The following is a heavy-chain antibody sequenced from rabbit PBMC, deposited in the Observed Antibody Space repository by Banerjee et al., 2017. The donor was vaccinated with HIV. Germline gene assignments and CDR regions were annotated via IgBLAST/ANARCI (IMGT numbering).Heavy chain of an antibody. D-gene: IGHD6-1*01. CDR2: INTISGDT. CDR3: VRSGWTDYDYDYSTFTL. J-gene: IGHJ6*01. V-gene: IGHV1S45*01. Sequence: QEQVEESGGDLVKPEGSLTLTCTASGFSFSNIYYMCWVRQAPGKGLEWIACINTISGDTVYATWAKGRFTISKASWTTVTLQMTSLTAADTATYLCVRSGWTDYDYDYSTFTLWGPGTLVTVS. CDR1: GFSFSNIYY.